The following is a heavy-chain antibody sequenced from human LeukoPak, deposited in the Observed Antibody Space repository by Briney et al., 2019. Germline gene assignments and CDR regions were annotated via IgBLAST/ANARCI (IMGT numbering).Heavy chain of an antibody. CDR1: GFTFSSYA. D-gene: IGHD6-6*01. Sequence: GSLRLSCTASGFTFSSYAMSWVRQAPGKGLEWVANIKQDGSEKYYVDSVKGRFTISRDNAKNSLYLQMNSLRAEDTAVYYCAKTTNPRLDSSSSDYWGQGTLATVSS. CDR2: IKQDGSEK. V-gene: IGHV3-7*01. J-gene: IGHJ4*02. CDR3: AKTTNPRLDSSSSDY.